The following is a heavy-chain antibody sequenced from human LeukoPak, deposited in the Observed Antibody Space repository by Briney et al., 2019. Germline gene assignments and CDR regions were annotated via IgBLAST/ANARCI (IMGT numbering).Heavy chain of an antibody. Sequence: GRSLRLSCAASGFTFDDYAMHWVRQAPGKGLEWVSGISWNSGSIGYADSVKGRFTISRDNAKNSLYLQMNSLRAEDTALYYCAKDMRNDDYGMDVGGEETTVTVSS. CDR3: AKDMRNDDYGMDV. J-gene: IGHJ6*04. D-gene: IGHD1-1*01. CDR1: GFTFDDYA. CDR2: ISWNSGSI. V-gene: IGHV3-9*01.